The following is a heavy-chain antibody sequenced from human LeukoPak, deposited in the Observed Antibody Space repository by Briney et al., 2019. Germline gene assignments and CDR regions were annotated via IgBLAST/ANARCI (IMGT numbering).Heavy chain of an antibody. D-gene: IGHD1-7*01. Sequence: PSGTLTLTCAVSGGSISSSNWWSWVRQPPGKGLEWIGEIYHSGSTNYNPSLKSRVTISVDKSKNQFSLKLSSVTAADTAVYYCARESTYRGNWNYRGHNWFDPWGQGTLVTVSS. J-gene: IGHJ5*02. CDR3: ARESTYRGNWNYRGHNWFDP. CDR2: IYHSGST. V-gene: IGHV4-4*02. CDR1: GGSISSSNW.